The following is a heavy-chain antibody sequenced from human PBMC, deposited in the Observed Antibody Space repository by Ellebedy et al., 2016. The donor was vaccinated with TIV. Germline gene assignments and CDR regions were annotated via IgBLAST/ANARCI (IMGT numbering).Heavy chain of an antibody. CDR3: ARHVEMEWLLSPVYGMDV. Sequence: MPSETLSLTCTVSGGSINNYYWSWIRQPPGKGLEWMGYIYYSGSTNYNPSLKSRFTISVDTSKNPFSLKLSSVNAADTDVYYCARHVEMEWLLSPVYGMDVWGQGTMVTVSS. CDR2: IYYSGST. J-gene: IGHJ6*02. D-gene: IGHD3-3*01. CDR1: GGSINNYY. V-gene: IGHV4-59*08.